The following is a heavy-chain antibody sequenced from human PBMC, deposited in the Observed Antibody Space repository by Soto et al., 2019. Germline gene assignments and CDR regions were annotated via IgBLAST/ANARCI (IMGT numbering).Heavy chain of an antibody. CDR1: GFTFKTYW. D-gene: IGHD1-26*01. J-gene: IGHJ4*02. CDR3: ARAMTSVGATTRGDY. CDR2: INSDGSTK. V-gene: IGHV3-74*01. Sequence: EVQLVESGGGLVQPGGSLRLSCAVSGFTFKTYWMHWVRQAPGKGLAWVSLINSDGSTKDYADSVEGRFTISRDNAKNTLYLQMTSLTAEDTAIYYCARAMTSVGATTRGDYWGQGTLVTVSS.